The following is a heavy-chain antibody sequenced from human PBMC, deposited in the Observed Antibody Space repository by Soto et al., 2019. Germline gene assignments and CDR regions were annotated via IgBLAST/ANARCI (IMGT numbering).Heavy chain of an antibody. CDR1: GYTFTSYG. D-gene: IGHD6-13*01. V-gene: IGHV1-18*01. CDR2: ISAYNGNT. CDR3: AGSGYSSSWTPGRFDP. J-gene: IGHJ5*02. Sequence: ASVKVSCKASGYTFTSYGISWVRQAPGQGLEWMGWISAYNGNTNYAQKLQGRVTMTTDTPTSTAYMELRSLRSDDTAVYYCAGSGYSSSWTPGRFDPWGQGTLVTVSS.